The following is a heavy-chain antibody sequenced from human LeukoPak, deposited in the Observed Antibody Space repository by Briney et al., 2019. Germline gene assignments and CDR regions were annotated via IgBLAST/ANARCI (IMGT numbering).Heavy chain of an antibody. V-gene: IGHV3-23*01. CDR1: GFTFSSYA. Sequence: GGSLRLSCAAPGFTFSSYAMSWVRQAPGKGLEWVSAISGSGGSTSYADSVKGRFTISRDNSKNTLYLQMNSPRAEDTAVYFCAKDHSSGWYTFYYFDYWGQGTLVTVSS. CDR2: ISGSGGST. CDR3: AKDHSSGWYTFYYFDY. J-gene: IGHJ4*02. D-gene: IGHD6-19*01.